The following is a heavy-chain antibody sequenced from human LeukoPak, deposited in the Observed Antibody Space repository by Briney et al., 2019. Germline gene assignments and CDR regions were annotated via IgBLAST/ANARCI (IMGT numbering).Heavy chain of an antibody. CDR1: GGSISSYY. CDR3: ARGNTYYDILTGYYIFSFFDY. J-gene: IGHJ4*02. CDR2: IYYSGST. Sequence: SSETLSLTCTVSGGSISSYYWSWIRQPPGKGLEWIGYIYYSGSTNYNPSLKSRVTISVDTSKNQFSLKLSSVTAADTAVYYCARGNTYYDILTGYYIFSFFDYWGQGTLVTVSS. D-gene: IGHD3-9*01. V-gene: IGHV4-59*01.